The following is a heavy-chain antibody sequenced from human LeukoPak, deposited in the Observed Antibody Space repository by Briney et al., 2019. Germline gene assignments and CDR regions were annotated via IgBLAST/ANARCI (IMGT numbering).Heavy chain of an antibody. D-gene: IGHD3-10*01. CDR1: GYSFPTYW. V-gene: IGHV5-51*01. Sequence: GESLKISCKGSGYSFPTYWIAWVRQMPGKGQEWMGIIYPGDSDPRYSPSFQGQVTISADKSISTAYLQWSSLKASDTAIYYCARAYSYGSGSYYHFDYRGQGTLVTVSS. CDR2: IYPGDSDP. CDR3: ARAYSYGSGSYYHFDY. J-gene: IGHJ4*02.